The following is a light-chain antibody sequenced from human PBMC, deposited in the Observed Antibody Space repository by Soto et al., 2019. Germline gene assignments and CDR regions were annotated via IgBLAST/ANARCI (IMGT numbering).Light chain of an antibody. CDR3: AAWDDSLNGRV. CDR2: SNN. CDR1: SSNIGSNT. J-gene: IGLJ1*01. Sequence: VLTQPPSASGTPGQRVTISCSGSSSNIGSNTVNWYQQLPGTAPKLLIYSNNQRPSGVPDRFSGYKSGTSASLAISGLKSEDEADYYCAAWDDSLNGRVFGEGTKATVL. V-gene: IGLV1-44*01.